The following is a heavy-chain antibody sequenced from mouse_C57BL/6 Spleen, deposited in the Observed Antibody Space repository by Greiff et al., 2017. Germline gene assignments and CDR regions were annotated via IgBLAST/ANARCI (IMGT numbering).Heavy chain of an antibody. J-gene: IGHJ2*01. V-gene: IGHV1-7*01. Sequence: QVQLKESGAELAKPGASVKLSCKASGYTFTSYWMHWVQQTPGQGLEWIGYINPSSGYTKYTQKFKDQATLTADKSTSTAYMQLSSLTYEDSAVYYCARRDGSSYVDYWGQGTTLTVSS. CDR2: INPSSGYT. D-gene: IGHD1-1*01. CDR1: GYTFTSYW. CDR3: ARRDGSSYVDY.